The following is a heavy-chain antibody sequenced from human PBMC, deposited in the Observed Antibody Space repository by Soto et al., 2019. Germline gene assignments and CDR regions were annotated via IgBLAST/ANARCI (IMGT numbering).Heavy chain of an antibody. D-gene: IGHD3-10*01. CDR3: ARDRGWFGEVPFYY. V-gene: IGHV3-74*01. Sequence: EVQLVESGGGLVQPGGSLRLSCAASGFTFSSYWMHWVRQAPGKGLVWVSRINSDGSSTSYADSVKGRFTISRDHAKNTLYLQMNSLRAEDTAVYYCARDRGWFGEVPFYYWGQGTLVTVSS. CDR1: GFTFSSYW. J-gene: IGHJ4*02. CDR2: INSDGSST.